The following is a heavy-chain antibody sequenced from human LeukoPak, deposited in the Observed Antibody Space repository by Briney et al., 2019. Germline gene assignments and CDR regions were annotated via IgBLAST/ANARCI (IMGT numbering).Heavy chain of an antibody. V-gene: IGHV3-11*03. D-gene: IGHD3-22*01. J-gene: IGHJ4*02. Sequence: GGSLRLSCAASGFTFSDYYMSWIRQAPGKGLEWVSYISSSSSYTNYADSVKGRLTISRDNAKNSLYLQMNSLRAEDTAVYYCARRFPFDSSGYYLDYWGQGTLVTVSS. CDR2: ISSSSSYT. CDR3: ARRFPFDSSGYYLDY. CDR1: GFTFSDYY.